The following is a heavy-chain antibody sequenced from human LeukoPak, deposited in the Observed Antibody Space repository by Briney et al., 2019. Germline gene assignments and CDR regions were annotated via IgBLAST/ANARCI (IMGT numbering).Heavy chain of an antibody. CDR3: ARDLSRRGSYYFDY. D-gene: IGHD1-26*01. Sequence: GGSLRLSCAASGFTFSSYSMNWVRQAPGKGLEWVSSISSSSSYIYYADSVKGRFTISRDNAKNSLYLQMNSLRAEDTAVYYCARDLSRRGSYYFDYWGQGTLVTVSS. CDR2: ISSSSSYI. V-gene: IGHV3-21*01. CDR1: GFTFSSYS. J-gene: IGHJ4*02.